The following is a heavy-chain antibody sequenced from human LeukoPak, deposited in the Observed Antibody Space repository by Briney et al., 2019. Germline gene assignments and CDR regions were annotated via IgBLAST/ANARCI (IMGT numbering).Heavy chain of an antibody. J-gene: IGHJ4*02. CDR3: AREIWHSSSWGTEDY. D-gene: IGHD6-13*01. Sequence: SETLSLTCTVSGGSISSSSYYWGWIRQPPGKGLEWIGSIYYSGSTYYNPSLKSRVTISVDTSKNQFSLKLSSMTAADTAVYYCAREIWHSSSWGTEDYWGQGTLVTVSS. CDR1: GGSISSSSYY. CDR2: IYYSGST. V-gene: IGHV4-39*07.